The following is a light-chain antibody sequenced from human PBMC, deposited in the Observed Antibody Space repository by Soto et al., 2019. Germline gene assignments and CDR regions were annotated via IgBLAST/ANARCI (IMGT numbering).Light chain of an antibody. J-gene: IGLJ2*01. V-gene: IGLV2-23*02. CDR3: CSYAGSSTDVV. CDR1: SSDVGSYNL. CDR2: EVS. Sequence: QSALTQPASVSGSPGQSITISCTGTSSDVGSYNLVSWYQQHPGKAPKLMIYEVSKRPSGVSNRFSGYKSGNTASLTISGLQAEDEADYYCCSYAGSSTDVVFGGGTQLTVL.